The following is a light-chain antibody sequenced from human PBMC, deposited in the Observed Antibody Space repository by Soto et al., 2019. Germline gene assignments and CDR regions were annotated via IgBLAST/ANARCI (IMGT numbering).Light chain of an antibody. CDR3: QQFNSYRIT. J-gene: IGKJ5*01. V-gene: IGKV1-13*02. Sequence: AIQLTQSPSSLSASVGDRVTITCRASQGISSALAWYQQKPGKAPKLLIYDASSLESGVPSRFSGSGSGTGFTLTISSLQPEDFATYYCQQFNSYRITFGQGTRLEIK. CDR2: DAS. CDR1: QGISSA.